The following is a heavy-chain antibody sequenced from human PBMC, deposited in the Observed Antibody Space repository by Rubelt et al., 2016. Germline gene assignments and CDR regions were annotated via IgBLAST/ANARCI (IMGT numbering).Heavy chain of an antibody. V-gene: IGHV3-48*02. Sequence: SGGGLVQPGGSLRLSCAVSGFTFSTTHMNWVRQAPGKGLEWVSYISSSSSYTNYADSVKGRFTISRDNAKNTLYLQMDSLRDDDTAVYFCARYAVTTGGDYWGQGTLVTVSS. CDR2: ISSSSSYT. D-gene: IGHD4-17*01. J-gene: IGHJ4*02. CDR1: GFTFSTTH. CDR3: ARYAVTTGGDY.